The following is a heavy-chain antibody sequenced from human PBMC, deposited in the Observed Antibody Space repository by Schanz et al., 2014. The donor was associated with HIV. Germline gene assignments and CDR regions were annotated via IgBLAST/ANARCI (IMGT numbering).Heavy chain of an antibody. D-gene: IGHD6-19*01. CDR3: ARGLTRYSSGWYHFDY. CDR2: LSGSGDST. V-gene: IGHV3-11*01. Sequence: PGGSLRLSCAASGFIFSNFHMSWVRQAPGKGLEWVSALSGSGDSTYYADSVKGRFTISGDNAYKSLYLQMNSLRAEDTAVYYCARGLTRYSSGWYHFDYWGQGTLVSVSS. CDR1: GFIFSNFH. J-gene: IGHJ4*02.